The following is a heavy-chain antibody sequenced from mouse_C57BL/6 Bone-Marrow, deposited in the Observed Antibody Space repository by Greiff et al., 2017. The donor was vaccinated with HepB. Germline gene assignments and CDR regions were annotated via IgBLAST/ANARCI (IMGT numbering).Heavy chain of an antibody. CDR3: AREDYYSNAWFAY. CDR2: IYPGDGDT. CDR1: GYAFSSSW. D-gene: IGHD2-5*01. J-gene: IGHJ3*01. Sequence: QVQLQQSGPELVKPGASVKISCKASGYAFSSSWMNWVKQRPGKGLEWIGRIYPGDGDTNYNGKFKGKATLTADKSSSTAYMQLSSLTSEDSAVYFCAREDYYSNAWFAYWGQGTLVTVSA. V-gene: IGHV1-82*01.